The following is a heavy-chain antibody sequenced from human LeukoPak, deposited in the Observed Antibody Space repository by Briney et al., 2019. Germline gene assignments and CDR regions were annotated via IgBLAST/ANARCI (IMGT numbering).Heavy chain of an antibody. V-gene: IGHV4-4*07. CDR2: IYTSGST. CDR3: ARDGGGSNYVDYYYYYMDV. J-gene: IGHJ6*03. D-gene: IGHD4-11*01. Sequence: PSETLSLTCTVSGGSISSYYWSWIRQPPGKGLEWIGRIYTSGSTNYNPSLKSRVTMSVDTSKNQFSLKLSSVTAADTAVYYCARDGGGSNYVDYYYYYMDVWGKGTTVTVSS. CDR1: GGSISSYY.